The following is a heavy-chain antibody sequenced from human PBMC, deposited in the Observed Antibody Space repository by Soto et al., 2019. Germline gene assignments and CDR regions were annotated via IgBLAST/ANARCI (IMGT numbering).Heavy chain of an antibody. Sequence: ASVKVSCKASGYTFTGYYMHWVRQAPGQGLEWMGWINPNSGGTNYAQKFQGWVTMTRDTSISTAYMELSRLRSDDTAVYYCARGGEGLRFLEWLLYLDYWGQGTLVTVS. D-gene: IGHD3-3*01. CDR2: INPNSGGT. CDR1: GYTFTGYY. CDR3: ARGGEGLRFLEWLLYLDY. V-gene: IGHV1-2*04. J-gene: IGHJ4*02.